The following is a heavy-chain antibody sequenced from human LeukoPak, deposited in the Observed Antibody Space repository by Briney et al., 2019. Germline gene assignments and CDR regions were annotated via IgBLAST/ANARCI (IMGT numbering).Heavy chain of an antibody. J-gene: IGHJ4*02. CDR2: ISAYNGNT. CDR1: GYTFTSYG. Sequence: ASVKVSCKASGYTFTSYGISWVRQAPGQGLEWMGWISAYNGNTNHAQKLQGRVTMTTDTSTSTAYMELRSLRSDDTAVYYCARDLRWLQFGGAHHFDYWGQGTLVTVSS. CDR3: ARDLRWLQFGGAHHFDY. V-gene: IGHV1-18*01. D-gene: IGHD5-24*01.